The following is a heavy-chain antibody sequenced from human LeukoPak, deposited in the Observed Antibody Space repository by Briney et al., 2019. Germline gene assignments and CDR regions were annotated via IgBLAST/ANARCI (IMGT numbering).Heavy chain of an antibody. CDR1: GGSISSSGYY. Sequence: PSETLSLTCTVSGGSISSSGYYWGWIRQPPGKGLEWIGSMYYSGSTYYNPSLKSRVTISVDTSKNQFSLKLSSVTAADTAVYYCARGGQSGYNDDAFDIWGQGTMVTVSS. J-gene: IGHJ3*02. D-gene: IGHD3-3*01. CDR3: ARGGQSGYNDDAFDI. V-gene: IGHV4-39*01. CDR2: MYYSGST.